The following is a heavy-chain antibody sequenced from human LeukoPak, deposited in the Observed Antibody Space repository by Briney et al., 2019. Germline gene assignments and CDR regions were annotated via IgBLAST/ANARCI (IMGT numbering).Heavy chain of an antibody. CDR3: ARLGTDGYYDSSGYYFDY. J-gene: IGHJ4*02. V-gene: IGHV3-15*01. D-gene: IGHD3-22*01. CDR2: IKSKTDGGTT. CDR1: GFTFSNAW. Sequence: GGSLRLSCAASGFTFSNAWMSWVRQAPGKGLEWVGRIKSKTDGGTTDYAAPVKGRFTISRDDSKNTLYLQMNSLKTEDTAVYYCARLGTDGYYDSSGYYFDYWGQGTLVTVSS.